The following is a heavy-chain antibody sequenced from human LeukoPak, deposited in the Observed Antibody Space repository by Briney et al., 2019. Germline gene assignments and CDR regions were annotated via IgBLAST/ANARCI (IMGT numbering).Heavy chain of an antibody. D-gene: IGHD3-10*01. CDR3: ARDRGGPGDY. CDR2: TSASGIST. Sequence: GGSLRLSCAASGFTFSSYAMSWVRQAPRKGLEWVSTTSASGISTYYADSVKGRFTISRDNSKNTLYLQMNSLRAEDTAVYYCARDRGGPGDYWGQGTLVTVSS. V-gene: IGHV3-23*01. J-gene: IGHJ4*02. CDR1: GFTFSSYA.